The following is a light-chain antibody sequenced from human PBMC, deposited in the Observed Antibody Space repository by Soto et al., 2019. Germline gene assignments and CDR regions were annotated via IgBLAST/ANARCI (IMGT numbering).Light chain of an antibody. V-gene: IGLV6-57*04. Sequence: NFMLTQPHSVSGSPGKTVTISCTRSSGNIASSSVQWYQQRPGRPPTTIIYEDRQRPSGVPDRFSGSIDASSNSASLTISGLKTEVEADYYCQSYDTSTPVVVGGGTKLTVL. J-gene: IGLJ2*01. CDR3: QSYDTSTPVV. CDR1: SGNIASSS. CDR2: EDR.